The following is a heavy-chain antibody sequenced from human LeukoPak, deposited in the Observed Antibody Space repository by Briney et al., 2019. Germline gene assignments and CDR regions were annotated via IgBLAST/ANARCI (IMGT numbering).Heavy chain of an antibody. CDR3: ARLTLYYYYMDV. J-gene: IGHJ6*03. D-gene: IGHD3-16*01. CDR1: GGSISSYY. V-gene: IGHV4-59*08. CDR2: IYYSGST. Sequence: PSETLSLTCTVSGGSISSYYWSWIWQPPGKGLEWIGYIYYSGSTNYNPSLKSRVTISVDTSKNQFSLKLSSVTAADTAVYYCARLTLYYYYMDVWGKGTTVTVSS.